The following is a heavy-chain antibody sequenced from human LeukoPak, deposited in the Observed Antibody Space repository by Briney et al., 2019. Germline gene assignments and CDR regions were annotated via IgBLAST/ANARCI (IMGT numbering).Heavy chain of an antibody. J-gene: IGHJ3*02. CDR1: GFTFSSYS. Sequence: GGSLRLSCAASGFTFSSYSMNWFRQAPGKGLEWVSSISSSSSYIYYADSVKGRFTISRDNAKNSLYLQMNSLRAEDTAVYYCARDGLGSRGYDAFDIWGQGTMVTVSS. CDR2: ISSSSSYI. CDR3: ARDGLGSRGYDAFDI. D-gene: IGHD1-26*01. V-gene: IGHV3-21*01.